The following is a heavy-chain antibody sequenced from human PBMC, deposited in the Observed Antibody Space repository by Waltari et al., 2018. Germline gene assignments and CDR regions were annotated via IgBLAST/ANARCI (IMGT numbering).Heavy chain of an antibody. CDR3: ARGAYCSGGSCYKNWFDP. Sequence: QVQLQESGPGLVKPSETLSLTCTVSGGSISSHYWSWIRQPPGKGLDWIGYIYYRGSTNYNPSLKSRVTISVDTSKNQFSLKLSSVTAADTAVYYCARGAYCSGGSCYKNWFDPWGQGTLVTVSS. J-gene: IGHJ5*02. CDR2: IYYRGST. V-gene: IGHV4-59*11. D-gene: IGHD2-15*01. CDR1: GGSISSHY.